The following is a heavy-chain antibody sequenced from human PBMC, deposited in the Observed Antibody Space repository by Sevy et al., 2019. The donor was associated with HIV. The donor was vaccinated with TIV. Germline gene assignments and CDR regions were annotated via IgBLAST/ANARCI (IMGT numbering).Heavy chain of an antibody. D-gene: IGHD3-22*01. Sequence: SLRLSCAASGFTFSSYAMHWVRQAPGKGLEWVAVISYDGSNKYYADSVKGRFTISRDNSKNTLYLQMNSLRAEDTAVYYCAREGDDSSGYYLLGYYYGMDVWGQGTTVTVSS. CDR2: ISYDGSNK. CDR1: GFTFSSYA. V-gene: IGHV3-30-3*01. J-gene: IGHJ6*02. CDR3: AREGDDSSGYYLLGYYYGMDV.